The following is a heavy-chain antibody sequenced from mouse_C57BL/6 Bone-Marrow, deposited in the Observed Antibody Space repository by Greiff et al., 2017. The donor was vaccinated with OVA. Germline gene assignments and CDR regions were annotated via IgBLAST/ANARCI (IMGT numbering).Heavy chain of an antibody. CDR1: GFTFSDYY. V-gene: IGHV5-16*01. CDR3: ARAYYSNYALAY. D-gene: IGHD2-5*01. Sequence: EVQVVESEGGLVQPGRSMKLSCTASGFTFSDYYMAWVRQVPEKGLEWVANINYDGSSTYYLDSLKSRFIISRDNAKNILYLQMSSLKSEDTATYYCARAYYSNYALAYWGQGTLVTVSA. J-gene: IGHJ3*01. CDR2: INYDGSST.